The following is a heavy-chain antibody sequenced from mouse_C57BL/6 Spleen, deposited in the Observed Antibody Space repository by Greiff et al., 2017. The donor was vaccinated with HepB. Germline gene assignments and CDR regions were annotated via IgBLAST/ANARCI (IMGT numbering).Heavy chain of an antibody. CDR3: ARTLLRDAMDY. D-gene: IGHD1-2*01. J-gene: IGHJ4*01. CDR1: GYTFTSYW. Sequence: VQLQEPGAELVRPGTSVKLSCKASGYTFTSYWMHWVKQRPGQGLEWIGVIDPSDSYTNYNQKFKGKATLSVDTSSSTAYMQLSSLTSEDSAVYYCARTLLRDAMDYWGQGTSVTVSS. CDR2: IDPSDSYT. V-gene: IGHV1-59*01.